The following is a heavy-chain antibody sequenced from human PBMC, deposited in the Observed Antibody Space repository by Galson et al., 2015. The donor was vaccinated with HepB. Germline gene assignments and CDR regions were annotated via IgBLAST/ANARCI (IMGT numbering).Heavy chain of an antibody. D-gene: IGHD3-3*01. CDR1: GFTFRSYG. CDR3: ARDRRSGYDFWSGSYYLDY. CDR2: IWHDGSNK. J-gene: IGHJ4*02. Sequence: SLRLSCAASGFTFRSYGMHWVRQAPGKGLEWVAVIWHDGSNKYYADSVKGRFTISRDNSKNTLYLEMNSLRAEDTAVYYCARDRRSGYDFWSGSYYLDYWGQGTLVTVSS. V-gene: IGHV3-33*01.